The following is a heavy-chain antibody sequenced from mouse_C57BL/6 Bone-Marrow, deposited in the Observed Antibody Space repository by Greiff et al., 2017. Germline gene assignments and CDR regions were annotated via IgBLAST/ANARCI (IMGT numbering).Heavy chain of an antibody. V-gene: IGHV1-82*01. J-gene: IGHJ2*01. Sequence: VQLQQSGPELVKPGASVKISCKASGYAFSSSWMNWVKQRPGKGLEWIGRIYPGEGDTNYNGKFKGKATLTADKSSSTAYMQLSSLTSEDSAVYFCARPYLHYWGQGTTLTVSS. CDR1: GYAFSSSW. CDR3: ARPYLHY. CDR2: IYPGEGDT. D-gene: IGHD5-5*01.